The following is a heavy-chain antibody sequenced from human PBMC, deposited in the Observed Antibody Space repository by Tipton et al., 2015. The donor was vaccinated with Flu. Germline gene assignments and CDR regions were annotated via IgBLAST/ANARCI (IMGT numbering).Heavy chain of an antibody. D-gene: IGHD3-22*01. CDR1: GYRFTNYR. CDR3: AREEYYDGSGQSANDAFDI. CDR2: IYLDDSDA. V-gene: IGHV5-51*03. J-gene: IGHJ3*02. Sequence: QLVQSGAEVKKPGESLKISCKASGYRFTNYRIAWVRQVPGKGLEWMGIIYLDDSDARYSPSFRGQVTISADKSISTAYLQWSSLKASDTGMYYCAREEYYDGSGQSANDAFDIWGEGTMVTVSS.